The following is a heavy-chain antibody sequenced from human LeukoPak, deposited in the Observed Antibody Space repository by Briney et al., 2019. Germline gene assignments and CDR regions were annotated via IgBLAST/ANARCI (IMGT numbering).Heavy chain of an antibody. CDR1: GFTFSSYS. Sequence: PGGSLRLSCAASGFTFSSYSMNWVRQAPGKGLEWVSYISSSSSTIYYADSVKGRFTISRDNVENSLYLQMNSLRDEDAAVYYCARGPSGSYWPIDWFDPWGQGTLVTVSS. V-gene: IGHV3-48*02. CDR2: ISSSSSTI. J-gene: IGHJ5*02. CDR3: ARGPSGSYWPIDWFDP. D-gene: IGHD1-26*01.